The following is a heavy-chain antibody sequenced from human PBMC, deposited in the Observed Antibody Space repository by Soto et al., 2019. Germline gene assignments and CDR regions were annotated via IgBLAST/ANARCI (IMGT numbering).Heavy chain of an antibody. CDR3: ARSPTVTTLYYYYYMDV. V-gene: IGHV6-1*01. CDR2: TYYRSKWYN. J-gene: IGHJ6*03. Sequence: SQTLSLTCAISGDSVSSNSAAWNWIRQSPSRGLEWLGRTYYRSKWYNDYAVSVKSRITINPDTSKNQFSLQLNSVTPEDTAVYYCARSPTVTTLYYYYYMDVWGQGTTVTVSS. D-gene: IGHD4-17*01. CDR1: GDSVSSNSAA.